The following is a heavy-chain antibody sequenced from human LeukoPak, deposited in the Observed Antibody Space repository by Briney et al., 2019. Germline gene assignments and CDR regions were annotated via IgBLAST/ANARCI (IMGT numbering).Heavy chain of an antibody. D-gene: IGHD6-13*01. CDR3: AKVTDRSSWHPFDY. Sequence: GGSLRLSCAASGFTFSSYAMSWVRQAPVKALEWVSAISGSGGSTYYADSVKGRFTISRDNSKNTLYLQMNSLRAEDTAVYYCAKVTDRSSWHPFDYWGQGTLVTVSS. CDR1: GFTFSSYA. V-gene: IGHV3-23*01. CDR2: ISGSGGST. J-gene: IGHJ4*02.